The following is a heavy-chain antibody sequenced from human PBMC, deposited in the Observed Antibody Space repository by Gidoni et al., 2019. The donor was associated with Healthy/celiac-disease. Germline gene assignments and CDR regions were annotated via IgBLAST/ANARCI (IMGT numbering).Heavy chain of an antibody. V-gene: IGHV1-69*01. Sequence: QVQLVQSGAEVKKPGSSVKVSCKPSGGTFSSYAFSWVRQAPGQGLEWMGGIIPIFGTANYAQKFQGRVTITADESTSTAYMELSILRSEDTAVYYCARSRHYDILTGYYSHDAFDIWGQGTMVTVSS. CDR1: GGTFSSYA. J-gene: IGHJ3*02. CDR2: IIPIFGTA. CDR3: ARSRHYDILTGYYSHDAFDI. D-gene: IGHD3-9*01.